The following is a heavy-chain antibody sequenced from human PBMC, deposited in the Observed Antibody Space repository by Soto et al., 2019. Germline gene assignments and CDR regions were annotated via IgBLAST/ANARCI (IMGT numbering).Heavy chain of an antibody. CDR1: GGTFSTST. D-gene: IGHD5-12*01. V-gene: IGHV1-69*04. Sequence: GASVKVSCKASGGTFSTSTFTWVRQAPGQGLEWMVRTIPLLNVADYAQDFQGRLTITADKSTSTTYMELTSLTSKDTAVYYCARDSPIGSTFSGYDAIDSWGQGTLVTVSS. CDR3: ARDSPIGSTFSGYDAIDS. J-gene: IGHJ4*02. CDR2: TIPLLNVA.